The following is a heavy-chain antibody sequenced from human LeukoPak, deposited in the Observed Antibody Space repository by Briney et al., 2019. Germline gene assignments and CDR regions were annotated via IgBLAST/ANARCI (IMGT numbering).Heavy chain of an antibody. CDR1: GFTFSSYA. CDR3: ARDFTGVRVFDY. CDR2: ISYDGSNK. Sequence: GRSLRLSCAASGFTFSSYAMHWVRQAPGKGLEGVAVISYDGSNKYYADSVKGRFTISRDNSKNTLYLQMNSLRAEDTAVYYCARDFTGVRVFDYWGQGTLVTVSS. V-gene: IGHV3-30*04. D-gene: IGHD3-10*01. J-gene: IGHJ4*02.